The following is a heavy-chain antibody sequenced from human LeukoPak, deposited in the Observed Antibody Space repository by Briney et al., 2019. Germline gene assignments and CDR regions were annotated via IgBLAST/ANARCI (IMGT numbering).Heavy chain of an antibody. Sequence: GGSLRLSCVASGFTLSDYYMSWIRQAPGKGLEWVSAISGSGGSTYYADSVKGRFTISRDNSKNTLYLQMNSLRAEDTAVYYCAKPLGSSIAGYWGQGTLVTVSS. D-gene: IGHD6-6*01. CDR1: GFTLSDYY. V-gene: IGHV3-23*01. CDR3: AKPLGSSIAGY. CDR2: ISGSGGST. J-gene: IGHJ4*02.